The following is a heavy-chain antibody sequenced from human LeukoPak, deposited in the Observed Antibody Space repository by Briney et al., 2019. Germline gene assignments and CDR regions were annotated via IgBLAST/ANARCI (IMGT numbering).Heavy chain of an antibody. V-gene: IGHV3-48*01. Sequence: PGGSLRLSCAASGFTFSSYSMIWVRQAPGKGLEWVSYISSSSSTIYYADSVKGRFTISRDNAKNSLYLQMNSLRAEDTAVYYCARDRLTGSSWYYYYYMDVWGKGTTVTISS. CDR2: ISSSSSTI. D-gene: IGHD6-13*01. CDR3: ARDRLTGSSWYYYYYMDV. J-gene: IGHJ6*03. CDR1: GFTFSSYS.